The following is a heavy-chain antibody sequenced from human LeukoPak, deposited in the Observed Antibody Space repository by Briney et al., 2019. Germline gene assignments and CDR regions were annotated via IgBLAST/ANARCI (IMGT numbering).Heavy chain of an antibody. CDR3: TKDGDTAYRLRFYSDF. J-gene: IGHJ4*02. D-gene: IGHD2-21*01. CDR1: GFTFDDYA. V-gene: IGHV3-9*01. Sequence: LRLSCAASGFTFDDYAMHWVRQAPGKGLEWVSGISWNSGTIHYADSVKGRFTISRDNAKNSLFLQMNSLRVEDTALYYCTKDGDTAYRLRFYSDFWGQGTLVTVSS. CDR2: ISWNSGTI.